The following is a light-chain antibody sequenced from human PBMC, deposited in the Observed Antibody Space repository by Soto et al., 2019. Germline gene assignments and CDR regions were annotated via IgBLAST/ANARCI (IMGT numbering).Light chain of an antibody. CDR2: DAS. CDR3: QQRSNWLT. J-gene: IGKJ4*01. V-gene: IGKV3-11*01. Sequence: EIVLTQSPATLSLSPGERATLSCRASQRVSSYLAWYQQKPGQAPRLLISDASNSVTGIPARFSGSGSGTDFTLTISSLEPEDFAVYYCQQRSNWLTFGGGTKVEIK. CDR1: QRVSSY.